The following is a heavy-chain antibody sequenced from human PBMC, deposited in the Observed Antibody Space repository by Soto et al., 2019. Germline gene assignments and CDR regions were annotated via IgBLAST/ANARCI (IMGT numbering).Heavy chain of an antibody. Sequence: QVQLQESGPGLVKPSQTLSLTCTVSGGSISSGGYYWSWIRQHPGKGLEWIGYIYYSGSTYYNPSLNSRVTISVDRSKNQFSLKLSSVTAADTAVYYCARLVCSSTRCYGGPVGGPGDAFDIWGQGTMVTVSS. CDR3: ARLVCSSTRCYGGPVGGPGDAFDI. V-gene: IGHV4-31*03. D-gene: IGHD2-2*01. J-gene: IGHJ3*02. CDR2: IYYSGST. CDR1: GGSISSGGYY.